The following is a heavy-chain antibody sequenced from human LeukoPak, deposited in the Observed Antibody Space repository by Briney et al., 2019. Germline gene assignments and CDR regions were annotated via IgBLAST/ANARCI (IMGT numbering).Heavy chain of an antibody. D-gene: IGHD3-9*01. CDR2: VSGRDDST. CDR3: AKWGDYDILTGYYDSDY. J-gene: IGHJ4*02. V-gene: IGHV3-23*01. CDR1: GFTFSNYA. Sequence: QPGGSLRLSCAASGFTFSNYAMSWVRQVPGKGLEWVSAVSGRDDSTYYADSVKGRFTISRDNSKNTLYLQMNSLRAEDTAVYYCAKWGDYDILTGYYDSDYWGQGTLVTVSS.